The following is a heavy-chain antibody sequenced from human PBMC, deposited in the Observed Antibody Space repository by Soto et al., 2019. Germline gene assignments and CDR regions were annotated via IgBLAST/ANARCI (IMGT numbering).Heavy chain of an antibody. V-gene: IGHV1-18*01. D-gene: IGHD1-1*01. CDR1: GYAFTTYG. CDR3: ARGRYGDY. Sequence: QVPLVLSGAEVKKPGASVKVSCQASGYAFTTYGITWVRQAPGQGLEWMGWISAHNGNTNYAQKLQGRVTVTRDTSTSTAYMELRSLRSDDTAVYYCARGRYGDYWGQGALVTVSS. J-gene: IGHJ4*02. CDR2: ISAHNGNT.